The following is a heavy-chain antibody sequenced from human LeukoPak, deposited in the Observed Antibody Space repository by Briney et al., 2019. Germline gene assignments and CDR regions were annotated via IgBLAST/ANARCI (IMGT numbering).Heavy chain of an antibody. D-gene: IGHD3-10*01. Sequence: PSETLSLTCTVSGGSVSSGGYYWSWIRQPPGKGLEWTGYIYYSGSTNYNPSLKSRVTISVDTSKNQFSLKLSSVTAADTAVYYCARGQFGEGDPWGQGTLVTVSS. CDR3: ARGQFGEGDP. J-gene: IGHJ5*02. CDR2: IYYSGST. V-gene: IGHV4-61*08. CDR1: GGSVSSGGYY.